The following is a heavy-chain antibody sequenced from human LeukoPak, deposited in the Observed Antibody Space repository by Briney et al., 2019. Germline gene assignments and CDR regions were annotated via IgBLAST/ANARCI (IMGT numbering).Heavy chain of an antibody. Sequence: SETLSLTCAVYGGSFSGYYWSWIRQPPGKGLEWIGEINHSGSTNYNPSLKSRVTISVDTSKNQFSLKLSSVTAADTAVYYCARIVYYDGSGYFYHFDYWGQGTLVTVS. D-gene: IGHD3-22*01. CDR1: GGSFSGYY. V-gene: IGHV4-34*01. CDR2: INHSGST. CDR3: ARIVYYDGSGYFYHFDY. J-gene: IGHJ4*02.